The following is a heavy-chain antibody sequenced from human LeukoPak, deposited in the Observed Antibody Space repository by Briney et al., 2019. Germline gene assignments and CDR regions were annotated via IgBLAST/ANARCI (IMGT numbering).Heavy chain of an antibody. CDR1: GFTFSSYE. D-gene: IGHD1-26*01. Sequence: GGSLRLSCAASGFTFSSYEMNWARQAPGKGLEWVSYISSSGSTIYYADSVKGRFTISRDNAKNSLYLQMNSLRAEDTAVYYCARTKYSGSYGGYFDYWGQGTLVTVSS. CDR2: ISSSGSTI. CDR3: ARTKYSGSYGGYFDY. J-gene: IGHJ4*02. V-gene: IGHV3-48*03.